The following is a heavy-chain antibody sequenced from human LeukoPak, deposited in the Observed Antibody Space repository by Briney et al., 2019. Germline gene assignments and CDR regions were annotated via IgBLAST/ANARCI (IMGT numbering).Heavy chain of an antibody. D-gene: IGHD3-10*01. Sequence: ASVKVSCKASGYTFTGYYMHWVRQAPGQGLEWMGWINPNSGGTNYAQKFQGRVTMTRDTSISTAYMELSRLRSDDTAVYYCATDLAWFGGSASNWFDPWGQGTLVTVSS. J-gene: IGHJ5*02. CDR1: GYTFTGYY. CDR3: ATDLAWFGGSASNWFDP. CDR2: INPNSGGT. V-gene: IGHV1-2*02.